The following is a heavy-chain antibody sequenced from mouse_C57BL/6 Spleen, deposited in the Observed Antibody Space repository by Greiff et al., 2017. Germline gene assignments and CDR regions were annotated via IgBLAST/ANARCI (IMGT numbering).Heavy chain of an antibody. CDR1: GYSITSGYY. V-gene: IGHV3-6*01. CDR3: AGDPRWTPYAMDY. D-gene: IGHD2-3*01. CDR2: INYDGSN. Sequence: EVQVVESGPGLVKPSQSLSLTCSVTGYSITSGYYWNWIRQFPGNKLEWMGYINYDGSNNYNPYLKNRISITPDTSKNQFFLKLNSVTTEDTATYYCAGDPRWTPYAMDYWGQGTSVTVSS. J-gene: IGHJ4*01.